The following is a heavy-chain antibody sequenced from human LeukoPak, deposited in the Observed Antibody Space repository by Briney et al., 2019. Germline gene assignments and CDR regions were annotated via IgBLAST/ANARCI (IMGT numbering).Heavy chain of an antibody. CDR1: GGSFSGYY. V-gene: IGHV4-34*01. CDR3: ARMDGSLRYYDYVWGSYRMTMYNWFDP. CDR2: INHSGST. D-gene: IGHD3-16*02. J-gene: IGHJ5*02. Sequence: SETLSLTCAVYGGSFSGYYWSWIRQPPGKGLEWIGEINHSGSTNYNPSLKSRVTISVDTSKNQFSLKLSSVTAADTAVYYCARMDGSLRYYDYVWGSYRMTMYNWFDPWGQGTLVTVSS.